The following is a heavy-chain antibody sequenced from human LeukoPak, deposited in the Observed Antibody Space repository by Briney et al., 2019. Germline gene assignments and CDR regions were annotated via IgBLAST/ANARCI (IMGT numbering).Heavy chain of an antibody. Sequence: SETLSLTCTVSGGSISSYYWSWIRQPPGKGLEWIGYIYTSGSTNYNPSLKSRVTISVDTSKNQFSLKLSSVTAADTAVYYCARHTKGYSGSYQDDAFDIWGQGTMVTVS. V-gene: IGHV4-4*09. CDR2: IYTSGST. J-gene: IGHJ3*02. CDR3: ARHTKGYSGSYQDDAFDI. D-gene: IGHD1-26*01. CDR1: GGSISSYY.